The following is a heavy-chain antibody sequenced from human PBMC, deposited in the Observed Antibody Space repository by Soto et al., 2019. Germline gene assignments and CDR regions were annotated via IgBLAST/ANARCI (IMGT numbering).Heavy chain of an antibody. V-gene: IGHV4-31*03. D-gene: IGHD3-10*01. Sequence: PSETLSLTCTVSGGSISGYYWSWIRQHPGKGLEWIGYIYYSGNTYYNPSLQSRITISVDTSKNQFSLKLSSMTAADTAVYYCARARLDYGSGSYAGMDVWGQGTTVTVSS. CDR3: ARARLDYGSGSYAGMDV. CDR2: IYYSGNT. J-gene: IGHJ6*02. CDR1: GGSISGYY.